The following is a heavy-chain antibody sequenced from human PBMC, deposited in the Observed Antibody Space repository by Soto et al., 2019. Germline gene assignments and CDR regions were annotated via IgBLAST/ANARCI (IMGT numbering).Heavy chain of an antibody. V-gene: IGHV2-5*01. CDR2: IYWNEDK. D-gene: IGHD3-9*01. CDR1: GFSFSPSGVG. Sequence: SGPTLVNPTQTLTLTCTFSGFSFSPSGVGVGWIRQPPGKALEWLALIYWNEDKRYSPFLKSRLTITKGISKNQVVLTMTNMDPVDTATYYCAHLPIFHEGHDAFDIWGQGTLVTVSS. CDR3: AHLPIFHEGHDAFDI. J-gene: IGHJ3*02.